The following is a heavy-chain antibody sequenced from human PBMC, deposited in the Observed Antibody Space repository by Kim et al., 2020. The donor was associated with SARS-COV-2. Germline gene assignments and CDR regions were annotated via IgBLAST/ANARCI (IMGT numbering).Heavy chain of an antibody. CDR2: ISYDGSNK. Sequence: GGSLRLSCAASGFTFSSYGMHWVRQAPGKGLEWVAVISYDGSNKYYADSVKGRFTISRDNSKNTLYLQMNSLRAEDTAVYYCAKDLSAYYGSGSYFDYWG. CDR3: AKDLSAYYGSGSYFDY. J-gene: IGHJ4*01. CDR1: GFTFSSYG. V-gene: IGHV3-30*18. D-gene: IGHD3-10*01.